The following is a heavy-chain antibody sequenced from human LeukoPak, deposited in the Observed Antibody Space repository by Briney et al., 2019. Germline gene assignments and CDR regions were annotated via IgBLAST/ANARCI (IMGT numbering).Heavy chain of an antibody. Sequence: SETLSLTCAISDETFSGFNWGWIRQPPGQGLELIGEINRNGNTDYNPFLKSRVSMSIDTARNQFFLKLISVTAADTAIYCCARGQDWFHPWGQGTLVTVSS. J-gene: IGHJ5*02. CDR2: INRNGNT. CDR3: ARGQDWFHP. V-gene: IGHV4-34*01. CDR1: DETFSGFN.